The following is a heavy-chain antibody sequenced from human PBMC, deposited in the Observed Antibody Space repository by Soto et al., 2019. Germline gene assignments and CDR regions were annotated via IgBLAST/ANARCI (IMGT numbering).Heavy chain of an antibody. D-gene: IGHD6-19*01. CDR2: IWYDGSNK. Sequence: PGGSLRLSCAASGFTFSSYGMHWVRQAPGKGLEWVAVIWYDGSNKYYADSVKGRFTISRDNSKNTLYLQMNSLRAEDTAVYYCARPLSSDQGNWFDPWAQETLVTVSS. CDR3: ARPLSSDQGNWFDP. V-gene: IGHV3-33*01. J-gene: IGHJ5*02. CDR1: GFTFSSYG.